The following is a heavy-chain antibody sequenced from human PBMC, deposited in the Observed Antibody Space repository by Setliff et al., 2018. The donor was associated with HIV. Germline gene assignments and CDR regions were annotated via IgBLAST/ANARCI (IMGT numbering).Heavy chain of an antibody. D-gene: IGHD3-3*01. Sequence: GGSLRLSCSVSGFSFSDNYMGWIRLAPGKGLEWISSISHSGSPTHYADSVKGRFTISRDNAKKSLYLEMNRLRVDDTAVYYCVSVITVLRLYEWSYYFDYWGQGTLVTVSS. CDR2: ISHSGSPT. CDR1: GFSFSDNY. V-gene: IGHV3-11*01. CDR3: VSVITVLRLYEWSYYFDY. J-gene: IGHJ4*02.